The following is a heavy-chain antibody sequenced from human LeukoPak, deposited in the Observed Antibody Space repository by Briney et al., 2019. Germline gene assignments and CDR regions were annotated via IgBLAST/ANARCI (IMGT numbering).Heavy chain of an antibody. D-gene: IGHD3-3*01. V-gene: IGHV4-34*01. CDR2: INHSGST. CDR3: AGSIFGSSLFSYYYYMDV. CDR1: GGSFSGYY. J-gene: IGHJ6*03. Sequence: SETLSLTCAVYGGSFSGYYWSWIRQPPGKGLEWIGEINHSGSTNYNPSLKSRVTISVDTSKNQFSLKLSSVTAADTGVYYCAGSIFGSSLFSYYYYMDVWGTGTTVTVSS.